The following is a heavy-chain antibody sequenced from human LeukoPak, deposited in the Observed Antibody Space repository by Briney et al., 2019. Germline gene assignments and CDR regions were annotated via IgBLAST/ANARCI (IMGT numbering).Heavy chain of an antibody. J-gene: IGHJ3*02. CDR2: INPIGDDT. D-gene: IGHD2-2*01. Sequence: ASVKVSCKASGYTSSSHYIHWVRQAPGQGLEWMGIINPIGDDTTYAQKFQGRVTMTRDMSTSTVYMGLASLTSDDTAVYYCATWEGSASSNDAFDIWGQGTMVTVSS. V-gene: IGHV1-46*01. CDR3: ATWEGSASSNDAFDI. CDR1: GYTSSSHY.